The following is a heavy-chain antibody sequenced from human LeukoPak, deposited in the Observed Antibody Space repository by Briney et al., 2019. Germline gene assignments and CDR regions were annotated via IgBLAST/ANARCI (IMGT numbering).Heavy chain of an antibody. CDR2: FDPGNGET. Sequence: ASVKVSCKGSGYTLTELSMHWVRQAPGKGLEWMGGFDPGNGETIYAQNFQGRVTMTEDTSTDTAYLELSSLTSEDTAMYYCAAGGIYSLLDYWGQGTLVTVSS. V-gene: IGHV1-24*01. J-gene: IGHJ4*02. D-gene: IGHD2-15*01. CDR3: AAGGIYSLLDY. CDR1: GYTLTELS.